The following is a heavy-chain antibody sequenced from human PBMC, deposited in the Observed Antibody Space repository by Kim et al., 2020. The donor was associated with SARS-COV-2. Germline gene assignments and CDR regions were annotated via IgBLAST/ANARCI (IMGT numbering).Heavy chain of an antibody. CDR1: RFTFSNYA. V-gene: IGHV3-23*01. CDR3: AKDFSSPYKYNGLDV. D-gene: IGHD6-6*01. J-gene: IGHJ6*02. Sequence: GGSLRLSCAASRFTFSNYAMSWVRQAPGKGLEWVSAISGSGGSTYYADSVKGRFTISRDNSENTLYLQMNTLRAEDTARYYCAKDFSSPYKYNGLDVWGQGTTVTVSS. CDR2: ISGSGGST.